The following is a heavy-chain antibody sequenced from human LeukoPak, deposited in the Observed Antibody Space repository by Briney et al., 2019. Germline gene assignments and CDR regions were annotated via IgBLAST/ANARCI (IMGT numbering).Heavy chain of an antibody. Sequence: GGSLRLSCAASGFTFNSYSMNWVRQAPGKGLEWVSSISGSRSYIYYADSVKGRFTISRDNAKNSLYLQMNSLRAENDTAVYYCARGFGSSIPYSYYYYLDVWGKGTTVTVSS. V-gene: IGHV3-21*01. D-gene: IGHD6-6*01. CDR3: ARGFGSSIPYSYYYYLDV. CDR1: GFTFNSYS. J-gene: IGHJ6*03. CDR2: ISGSRSYI.